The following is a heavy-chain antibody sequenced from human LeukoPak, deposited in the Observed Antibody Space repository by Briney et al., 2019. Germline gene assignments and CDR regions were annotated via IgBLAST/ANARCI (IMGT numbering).Heavy chain of an antibody. CDR2: ISAYNGNT. CDR1: GYTFTSYG. V-gene: IGHV1-18*01. D-gene: IGHD2-2*01. CDR3: AKVVHGTVAFDI. J-gene: IGHJ3*02. Sequence: ASVKVSCKASGYTFTSYGISWVRQAPGQGLEWMGWISAYNGNTNYAQKFQGRVTMTRDTSISTAYMDLSRLRSDDTAVYYCAKVVHGTVAFDIWGQGTLVTVSS.